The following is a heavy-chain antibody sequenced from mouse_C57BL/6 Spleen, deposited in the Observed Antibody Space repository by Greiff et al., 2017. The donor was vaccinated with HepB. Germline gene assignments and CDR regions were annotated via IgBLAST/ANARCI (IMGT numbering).Heavy chain of an antibody. CDR1: GFTFSDYG. V-gene: IGHV5-17*01. CDR2: ISSGSSTI. Sequence: VQLKESGGGLVKPGGSLKLSCAASGFTFSDYGMHWVRQAPEKGLEWVAYISSGSSTIYYADTVKGRFTISRDNAKNTLFLQMTSLRSEDTAMYYCARCDGYYLDYWGQGTTLTVSS. CDR3: ARCDGYYLDY. J-gene: IGHJ2*01. D-gene: IGHD2-3*01.